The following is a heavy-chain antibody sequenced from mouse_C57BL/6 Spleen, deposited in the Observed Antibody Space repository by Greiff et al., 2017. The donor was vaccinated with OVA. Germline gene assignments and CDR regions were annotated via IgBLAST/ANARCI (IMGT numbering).Heavy chain of an antibody. CDR3: ARGDDGYLDY. CDR1: GYSITSGYY. D-gene: IGHD2-3*01. Sequence: DVKLVESGPGLVKPSQSLSLTCSVTGYSITSGYYWNWIRQFPGNKLEWMGYISYDGSNNYNPSLKNRISITRDTSKNQFFLKLNSVTTEDTATYYCARGDDGYLDYWGQGTTLTVSS. J-gene: IGHJ2*01. V-gene: IGHV3-6*01. CDR2: ISYDGSN.